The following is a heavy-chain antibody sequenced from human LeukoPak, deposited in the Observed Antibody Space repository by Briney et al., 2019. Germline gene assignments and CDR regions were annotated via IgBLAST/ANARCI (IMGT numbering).Heavy chain of an antibody. D-gene: IGHD2-15*01. Sequence: ASVKVSCKASGYTFTSYDIHWVRQATGQGLEWMGWMNPNSGNTGYAQKFQGRVTMTRNTSISTAYMELSSLRSEDTAVYYCARAPLGDNNWFDPWGQGTLVTVSS. CDR3: ARAPLGDNNWFDP. J-gene: IGHJ5*02. CDR2: MNPNSGNT. CDR1: GYTFTSYD. V-gene: IGHV1-8*01.